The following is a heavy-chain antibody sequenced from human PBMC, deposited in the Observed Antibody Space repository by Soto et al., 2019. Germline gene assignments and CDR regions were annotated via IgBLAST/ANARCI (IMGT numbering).Heavy chain of an antibody. V-gene: IGHV4-59*11. Sequence: SETLSLTCTVSGGSISNHYWSWIRQPPGKGLEWIGYIYYNGNTNYNPSLKSRVTMSVDTSKNQFSLKLSSVTAADTAVYYCARSNWYSQYWGQGTLVTVS. D-gene: IGHD7-27*01. J-gene: IGHJ4*02. CDR2: IYYNGNT. CDR1: GGSISNHY. CDR3: ARSNWYSQY.